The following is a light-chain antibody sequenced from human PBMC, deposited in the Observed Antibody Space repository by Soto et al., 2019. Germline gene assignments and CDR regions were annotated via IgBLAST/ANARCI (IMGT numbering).Light chain of an antibody. Sequence: EIVLTQSPGTLSLSPGERATLSCRASQTVTNTYLAWYQQKSGQAPNFLIYGASNRATDIPDRFSGSGSGTDFTLTISRLEPEDFAVYYCQQYGTLPPTFGGGTKVEI. CDR2: GAS. CDR1: QTVTNTY. J-gene: IGKJ4*01. CDR3: QQYGTLPPT. V-gene: IGKV3-20*01.